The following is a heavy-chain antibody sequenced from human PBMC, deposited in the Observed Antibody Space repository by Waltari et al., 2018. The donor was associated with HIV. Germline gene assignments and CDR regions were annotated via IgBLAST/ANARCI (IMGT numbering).Heavy chain of an antibody. V-gene: IGHV3-66*01. CDR3: ASPDTTMVHGHYYFHHMDV. CDR2: IYTGGST. D-gene: IGHD5-18*01. Sequence: EVQLVESGGGLVQPGGSLRLSCAASGFTVSSNYMSWVRQAPGKGLEWVSLIYTGGSTYYADSVKGRFTISRDNSKNTLYLQMNSLRAEDTAVYYCASPDTTMVHGHYYFHHMDVWGQGTTVTVSS. CDR1: GFTVSSNY. J-gene: IGHJ6*02.